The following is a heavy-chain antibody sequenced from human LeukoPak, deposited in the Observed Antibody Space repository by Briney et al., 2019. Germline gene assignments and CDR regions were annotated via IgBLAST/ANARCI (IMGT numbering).Heavy chain of an antibody. V-gene: IGHV4-4*07. J-gene: IGHJ4*02. CDR1: GGSISSYY. D-gene: IGHD3-3*01. CDR2: IYTSGST. CDR3: ASSDAYYDFWSGLNFDY. Sequence: SETLPLTCTVSGGSISSYYWSWIRQPAGKGLEWIGRIYTSGSTNYNPSLKSRVTMSVDTSKNQFSLKLSSVTAADTAVYYCASSDAYYDFWSGLNFDYWGQGTLVTVSS.